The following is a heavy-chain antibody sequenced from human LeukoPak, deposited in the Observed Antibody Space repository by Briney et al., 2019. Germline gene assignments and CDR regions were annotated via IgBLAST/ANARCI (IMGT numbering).Heavy chain of an antibody. J-gene: IGHJ4*02. D-gene: IGHD6-19*01. CDR3: ARDGSGWSSDY. V-gene: IGHV3-33*08. Sequence: PGGSLRLSCAASGFTFSSYAIHWVRQAPGKGLEWVAVMWNDGITGKYADSVRGRFSVSRDNSKKTVYLQMDSPRVDDTSVYYCARDGSGWSSDYWGQGTLVTVSS. CDR2: MWNDGITG. CDR1: GFTFSSYA.